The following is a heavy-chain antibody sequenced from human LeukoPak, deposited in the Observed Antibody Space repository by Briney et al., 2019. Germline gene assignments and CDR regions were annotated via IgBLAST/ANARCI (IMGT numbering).Heavy chain of an antibody. CDR3: ARRQVVGGNYYGIDV. D-gene: IGHD2-15*01. CDR1: GFTFSDYY. V-gene: IGHV3-11*03. CDR2: ISSSSSSYT. J-gene: IGHJ6*02. Sequence: AGSLRLSCAASGFTFSDYYMSWIRQAPGKGLEWVSYISSSSSSYTNYAESVKGRFTISRDNAKNSLYLQMNSLRAEDTAVYYCARRQVVGGNYYGIDVWGQGTTVTVS.